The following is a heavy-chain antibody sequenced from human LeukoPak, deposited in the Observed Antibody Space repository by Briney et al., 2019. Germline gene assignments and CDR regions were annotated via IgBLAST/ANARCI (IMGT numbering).Heavy chain of an antibody. CDR2: IRSKANSYAT. V-gene: IGHV3-73*01. CDR3: TRHVASGSYYIDY. D-gene: IGHD1-26*01. CDR1: GFTFSDSA. J-gene: IGHJ4*02. Sequence: PGGSLRLSCAASGFTFSDSAMHWVRQACGKGLEWVGRIRSKANSYATAYAASVKGRFTISRDDSKNTAYLQMNSLKTEDTAVYYCTRHVASGSYYIDYWGQGTLVTVSS.